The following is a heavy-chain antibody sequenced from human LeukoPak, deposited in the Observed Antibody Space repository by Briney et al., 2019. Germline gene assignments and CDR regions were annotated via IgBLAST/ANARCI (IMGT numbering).Heavy chain of an antibody. Sequence: GGSLRLSCAASGFTFSSYGMHWVRQAPGKGREWVAVISYDGNNKYYADSVKGRFTISRDNSKNTLYLQMNSLRAEDTAVYYCATDGVGNSGSYSTTYFDYWGQGTLVTVSS. CDR3: ATDGVGNSGSYSTTYFDY. CDR2: ISYDGNNK. J-gene: IGHJ4*02. CDR1: GFTFSSYG. V-gene: IGHV3-30*03. D-gene: IGHD1-26*01.